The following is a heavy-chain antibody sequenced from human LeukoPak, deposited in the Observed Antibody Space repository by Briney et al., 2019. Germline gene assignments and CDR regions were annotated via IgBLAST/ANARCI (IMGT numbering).Heavy chain of an antibody. V-gene: IGHV1-18*01. J-gene: IGHJ6*02. CDR2: ISAYNGNT. D-gene: IGHD4-11*01. CDR1: GYTFTSYG. CDR3: AAPTVTTFYYGMDV. Sequence: ASVKVSCKASGYTFTSYGISWVRQVPGQGLEWMGWISAYNGNTNYAQKLQGRVTMTTDTSTSTAYMELRSLRSDDTAVYYCAAPTVTTFYYGMDVWGQGTTVTVSS.